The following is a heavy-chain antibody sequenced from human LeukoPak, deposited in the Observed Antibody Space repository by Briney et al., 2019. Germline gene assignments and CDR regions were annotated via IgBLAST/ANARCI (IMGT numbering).Heavy chain of an antibody. Sequence: GRSLRLSCAASGFTFSNAWMSWVRQAPGKGLEWVSYISSSGSTIYYADSVKGRFTISRDNAKNSLYLQMNSLRAEDTAVYYCAELGITMIGGVWGKGTTVTISS. CDR3: AELGITMIGGV. CDR2: ISSSGSTI. CDR1: GFTFSNAW. V-gene: IGHV3-11*04. D-gene: IGHD3-10*02. J-gene: IGHJ6*04.